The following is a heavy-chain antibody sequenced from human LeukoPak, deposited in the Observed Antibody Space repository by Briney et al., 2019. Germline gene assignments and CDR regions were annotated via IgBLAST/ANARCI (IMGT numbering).Heavy chain of an antibody. D-gene: IGHD1-1*01. J-gene: IGHJ4*02. Sequence: SGPALVKPTQTLTLTCTFSGFSLSTSGMCVSWIRQPPGKALEWLARIDWDDDKYYSTSLKTRLTISKDTSKNQVVLTMTNMDLVDTATYYCARIQSNWNVLDYWGQGTLVTVSS. V-gene: IGHV2-70*11. CDR3: ARIQSNWNVLDY. CDR1: GFSLSTSGMC. CDR2: IDWDDDK.